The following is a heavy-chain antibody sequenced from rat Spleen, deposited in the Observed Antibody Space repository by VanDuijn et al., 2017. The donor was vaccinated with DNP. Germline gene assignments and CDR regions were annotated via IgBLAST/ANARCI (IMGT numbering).Heavy chain of an antibody. V-gene: IGHV5S10*01. CDR2: IFYGGSRT. J-gene: IGHJ3*01. Sequence: EVQLVESGGGLVQSGRSLKLSCAASGFTFTDYNMAWVRQAPKEGLEWVATIFYGGSRTYYRDSVKGRFTISRENAKNALYLQMTSLRSEDTALYYCAREDYSGDYWFAYWGQGTLVTVSS. CDR1: GFTFTDYN. D-gene: IGHD1-1*01. CDR3: AREDYSGDYWFAY.